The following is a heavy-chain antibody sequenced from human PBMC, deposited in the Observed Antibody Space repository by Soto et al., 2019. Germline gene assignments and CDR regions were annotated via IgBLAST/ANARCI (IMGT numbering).Heavy chain of an antibody. D-gene: IGHD2-2*01. Sequence: QVQLVQSGAEVTEPGASVKLSCKTSGYTFSTYGLSWVRQAPGQGLEWMGWAVATSGNTIYAQRFQGRVTVTTDRSTNTCYLELRSLTSDDTALYYCARVAGYVSGSRHFDICGQGTLVTVFS. CDR2: AVATSGNT. CDR3: ARVAGYVSGSRHFDI. CDR1: GYTFSTYG. J-gene: IGHJ4*02. V-gene: IGHV1-18*01.